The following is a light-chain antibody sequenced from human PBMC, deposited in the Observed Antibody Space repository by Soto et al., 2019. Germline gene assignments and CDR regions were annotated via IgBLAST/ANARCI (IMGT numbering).Light chain of an antibody. CDR1: SSDVGGYNY. J-gene: IGLJ2*01. Sequence: QSALTQPRSVSGSPGQPVTISCTGTSSDVGGYNYVSWYQQHPAKAPKLMIYDVSKRPSGVPDRFSGSKSDNTASLTISGLQSGDEADYYCCSYAGGSLIFGGGTQLTVL. V-gene: IGLV2-11*01. CDR3: CSYAGGSLI. CDR2: DVS.